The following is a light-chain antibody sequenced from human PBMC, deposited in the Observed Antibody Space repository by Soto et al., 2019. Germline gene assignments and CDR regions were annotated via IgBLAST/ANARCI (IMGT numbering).Light chain of an antibody. CDR3: QQYEDLPRT. CDR2: EAS. V-gene: IGKV1-33*01. J-gene: IGKJ5*01. CDR1: QSISRN. Sequence: DIQMTHSPSSLSASVGDRVTITCRASQSISRNLSWYQQKPGKAPKVLISEASNLETGVPARFSGSGSGTDFTFTISSLQPDDIATYYCQQYEDLPRTFGQGTRPEI.